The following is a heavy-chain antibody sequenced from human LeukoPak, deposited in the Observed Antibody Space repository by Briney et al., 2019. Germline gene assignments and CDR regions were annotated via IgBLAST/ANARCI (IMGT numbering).Heavy chain of an antibody. CDR2: IYYSGST. V-gene: IGHV4-30-4*01. CDR3: AGSSGYYYVY. Sequence: SQTLSLTCTVSGGSISSGGYYWSWIRQPPGQGLEWIGYIYYSGSTYYNPSLKSRVTISVDTSKSQFSLKLSSVTAADTAVYYCAGSSGYYYVYWGLGTPVTVSS. D-gene: IGHD3-22*01. CDR1: GGSISSGGYY. J-gene: IGHJ4*02.